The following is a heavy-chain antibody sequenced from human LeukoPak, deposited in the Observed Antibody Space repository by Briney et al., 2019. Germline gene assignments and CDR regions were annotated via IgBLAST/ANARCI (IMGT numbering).Heavy chain of an antibody. J-gene: IGHJ5*02. V-gene: IGHV4-59*12. CDR1: GGSISTYY. CDR2: IYYTGST. CDR3: ARDPRGDITGTTFDR. Sequence: PSETLSLTCTVSGGSISTYYWSWIRQSPGKGLEWIGYIYYTGSTNYNPSLKSRVTISADTSKNQFYLRLTSVTAADTAVYFCARDPRGDITGTTFDRWGQGTLVTVSS. D-gene: IGHD1-20*01.